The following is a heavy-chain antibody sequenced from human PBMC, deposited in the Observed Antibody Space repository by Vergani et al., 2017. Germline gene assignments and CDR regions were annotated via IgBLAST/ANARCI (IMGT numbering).Heavy chain of an antibody. J-gene: IGHJ6*03. CDR1: GGSISSYY. D-gene: IGHD2-2*01. CDR2: LYYSGVT. Sequence: QVQLQESGPGLVKPSETLSLTCTVSGGSISSYYWSWIRQPPGKGLEWIGYLYYSGVTNYNPSLKTRVTISVDTSKNQFSLTLTSVTAADTAVYYCARGDIVVVPAARLYYYYYMDVWGKGTTVTVS. CDR3: ARGDIVVVPAARLYYYYYMDV. V-gene: IGHV4-59*01.